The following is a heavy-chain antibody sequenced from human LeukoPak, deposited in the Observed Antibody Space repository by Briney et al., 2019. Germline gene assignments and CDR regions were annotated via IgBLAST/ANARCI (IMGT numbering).Heavy chain of an antibody. Sequence: PSETLSLTCAVSGGSVSRSNWWNWVRQPPGRGLEWIGEIHHSGSTNYNPSLKSRVTMSVDTSRNQFSLTLSSLTAADTAVYSCARSHIQGDYGKFFDYWGQGTLVTVSS. CDR2: IHHSGST. V-gene: IGHV4-4*02. J-gene: IGHJ4*02. D-gene: IGHD4-17*01. CDR3: ARSHIQGDYGKFFDY. CDR1: GGSVSRSNW.